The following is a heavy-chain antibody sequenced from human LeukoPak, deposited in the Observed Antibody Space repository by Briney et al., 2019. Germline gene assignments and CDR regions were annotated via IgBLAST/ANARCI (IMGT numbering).Heavy chain of an antibody. J-gene: IGHJ4*02. Sequence: KTSETLSLTCTVSGGSISSYYWSWIRQPPGKGLEWIGEINHSGSTNYNPSLKSRVTISVDTSKNQFSLKLSSVTAADTAVYYCARVRIGSGWYSFPGRPKDYWGQGTLVTVSS. D-gene: IGHD6-19*01. CDR2: INHSGST. CDR1: GGSISSYY. V-gene: IGHV4-34*01. CDR3: ARVRIGSGWYSFPGRPKDY.